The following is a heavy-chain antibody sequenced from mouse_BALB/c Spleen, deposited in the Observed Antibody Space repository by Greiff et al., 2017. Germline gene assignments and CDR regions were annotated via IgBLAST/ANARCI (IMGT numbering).Heavy chain of an antibody. CDR3: ARSGDGYYAMDY. CDR2: INPSSGYT. Sequence: QVHVKQSGAELARPGASVKMSCKASGYTFTSYTMHWVKQRPGQGLEWIGYINPSSGYTNYNQKFKDKATLTADKSSSTAYMQLSSLTSEDSAVYYCARSGDGYYAMDYWGQGTSVTVSS. J-gene: IGHJ4*01. V-gene: IGHV1-4*01. CDR1: GYTFTSYT. D-gene: IGHD2-3*01.